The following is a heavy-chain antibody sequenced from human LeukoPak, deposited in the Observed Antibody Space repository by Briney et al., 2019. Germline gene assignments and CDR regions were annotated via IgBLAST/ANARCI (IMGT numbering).Heavy chain of an antibody. Sequence: ASVKVSCTASGYTFTSYDINWVRQATGQGLEWMGWMNPNSGNTGYAQKFQGRVTMTRNTSISTAYMELSSLRSEDTAVYYCARAHRRSTAFDYWGQGTLVTVSS. CDR3: ARAHRRSTAFDY. D-gene: IGHD2/OR15-2a*01. CDR2: MNPNSGNT. J-gene: IGHJ4*02. V-gene: IGHV1-8*01. CDR1: GYTFTSYD.